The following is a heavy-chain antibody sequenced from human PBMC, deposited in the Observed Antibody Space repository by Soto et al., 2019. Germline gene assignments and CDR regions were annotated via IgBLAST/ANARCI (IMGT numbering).Heavy chain of an antibody. CDR3: ARRVGLVRDAFDI. CDR2: IYPGDSDT. D-gene: IGHD6-13*01. Sequence: PWESLKISCNCAGYSFTSYWIGLVRQMPGKGLEWMGIIYPGDSDTRYSPSFQGQVTISADKSISTAYLQWSSLKASDTAMYYCARRVGLVRDAFDIWGQGTMVTVSS. J-gene: IGHJ3*02. CDR1: GYSFTSYW. V-gene: IGHV5-51*01.